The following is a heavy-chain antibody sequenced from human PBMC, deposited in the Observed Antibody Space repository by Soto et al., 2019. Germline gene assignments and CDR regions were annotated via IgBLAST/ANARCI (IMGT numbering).Heavy chain of an antibody. J-gene: IGHJ1*01. D-gene: IGHD1-26*01. CDR1: GFSLSTSGVG. Sequence: QITLKESGPSLAKPTQTLTLTCTFSGFSLSTSGVGVGSIRQPPVKTLERLAIIYWDDDERYSPSLSSRATIAKHTSKHQVVLTMTNMDPVDTATYFCAHRLSTLPIAEYFQPWGQGTLGTVSS. CDR3: AHRLSTLPIAEYFQP. V-gene: IGHV2-5*02. CDR2: IYWDDDE.